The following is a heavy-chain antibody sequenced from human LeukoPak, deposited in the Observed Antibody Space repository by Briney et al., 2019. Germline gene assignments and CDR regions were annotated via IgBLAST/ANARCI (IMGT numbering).Heavy chain of an antibody. J-gene: IGHJ4*02. V-gene: IGHV3-7*01. CDR3: AKDSPSRTATTEVPVDY. Sequence: GGSLRLSCAASGFTFSNYWMSWVRQAPGKGLEWVANIKPDGSEKDYVDSVKGRFTISRDNAKNSLYLQMNSLRAEDTAVYYCAKDSPSRTATTEVPVDYWGQGTLVTVSS. CDR2: IKPDGSEK. CDR1: GFTFSNYW. D-gene: IGHD1/OR15-1a*01.